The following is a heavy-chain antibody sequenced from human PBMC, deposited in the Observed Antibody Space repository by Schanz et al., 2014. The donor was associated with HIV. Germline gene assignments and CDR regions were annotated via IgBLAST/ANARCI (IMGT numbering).Heavy chain of an antibody. CDR1: GFSFSDTY. J-gene: IGHJ6*02. V-gene: IGHV3-11*01. CDR3: ARPDYDCWVDV. D-gene: IGHD3-3*01. Sequence: QVQLVEAGGGLVKPGGSLRLSCAASGFSFSDTYMTWIRQAPGKGLAWGSYISGSGNTIFFADSVKGRFTISRDNAKNSLSLQMNSLRAEDTAVYYCARPDYDCWVDVWGQGTTVIVSS. CDR2: ISGSGNTI.